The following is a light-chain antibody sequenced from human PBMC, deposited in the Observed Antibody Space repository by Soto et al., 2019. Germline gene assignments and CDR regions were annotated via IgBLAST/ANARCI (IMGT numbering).Light chain of an antibody. Sequence: QSVLTQPASVSGSPGQPITISCSGTISDVGGYNYVSWYQQHPGKAPKLMIYEVSNRPSGVSNRFSGSKSGNTASLTISGLQAEDEADYYCSSYTGSSTYVFGTGTKVTVL. CDR3: SSYTGSSTYV. CDR2: EVS. V-gene: IGLV2-14*01. CDR1: ISDVGGYNY. J-gene: IGLJ1*01.